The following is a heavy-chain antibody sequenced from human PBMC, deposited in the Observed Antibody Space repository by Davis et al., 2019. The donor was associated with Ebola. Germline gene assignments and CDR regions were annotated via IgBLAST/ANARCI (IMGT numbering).Heavy chain of an antibody. Sequence: AASVKVSCKASGYTFTSYAMHWVRQAPGQRLEWMGWINAGNGNTNYAQKFQGRVTMTRDTSISTAYMELSRLRSDDTVVYYCARENYYGLMGYGMDVWGQGTTVTVSS. CDR2: INAGNGNT. D-gene: IGHD3-10*01. V-gene: IGHV1-3*01. CDR3: ARENYYGLMGYGMDV. CDR1: GYTFTSYA. J-gene: IGHJ6*02.